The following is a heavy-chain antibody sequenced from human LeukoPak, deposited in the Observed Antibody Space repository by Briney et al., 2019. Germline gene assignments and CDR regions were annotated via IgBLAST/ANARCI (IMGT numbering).Heavy chain of an antibody. V-gene: IGHV3-23*01. Sequence: GGSLRLSCAVSGLPFGSYGMTWVRQAPGKGLEWVSGVTGNGVYTYYADSVKGRFTISRDNSKSTLSLQMNSLRAEGTAVYYCAKSYCGGDCGWGPGTLVIVSS. D-gene: IGHD2-21*02. CDR2: VTGNGVYT. CDR1: GLPFGSYG. J-gene: IGHJ4*02. CDR3: AKSYCGGDCG.